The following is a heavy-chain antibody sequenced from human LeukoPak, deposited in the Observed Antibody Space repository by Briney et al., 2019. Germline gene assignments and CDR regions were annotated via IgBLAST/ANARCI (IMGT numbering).Heavy chain of an antibody. CDR3: TRDKLELRQFDY. CDR2: IKSKTDGDTT. CDR1: GFTLSNAW. V-gene: IGHV3-15*01. Sequence: GGSLRLSCAVSGFTLSNAWMSWVRQAPGKGLEWCGRIKSKTDGDTTDYAAPVKGRFTISRDEPKDTLYLQMSSLKAEDTAVYYCTRDKLELRQFDYWGQGTLVTVSS. D-gene: IGHD1-7*01. J-gene: IGHJ4*02.